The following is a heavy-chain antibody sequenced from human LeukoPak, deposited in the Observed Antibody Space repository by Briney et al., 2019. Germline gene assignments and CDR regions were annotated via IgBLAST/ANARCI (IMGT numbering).Heavy chain of an antibody. D-gene: IGHD2-21*02. V-gene: IGHV3-20*04. J-gene: IGHJ4*02. CDR2: INWNDGST. CDR3: ARAGTCFGGDCYAYIDY. Sequence: GGSLRLSCAASGFTFDDYGMSWVRQAPGKGLEWVSGINWNDGSTGYADSVKGRFTISRDNAKNSLYLQMNSLRAEDMALYSCARAGTCFGGDCYAYIDYWGQGTLVTVSS. CDR1: GFTFDDYG.